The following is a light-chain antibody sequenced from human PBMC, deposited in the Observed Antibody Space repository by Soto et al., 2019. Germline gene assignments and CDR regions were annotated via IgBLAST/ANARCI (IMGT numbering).Light chain of an antibody. Sequence: DIPMTQSPSSLSASVGDRVTITCRASQSISSYLNWYQQKPGKAPKLLIYAASSLQSGVPSRFSGSGSGTDFTLIISRLQPEDFATYYCQQSYSTPWTFGQGTKVEIK. CDR3: QQSYSTPWT. V-gene: IGKV1-39*01. J-gene: IGKJ1*01. CDR2: AAS. CDR1: QSISSY.